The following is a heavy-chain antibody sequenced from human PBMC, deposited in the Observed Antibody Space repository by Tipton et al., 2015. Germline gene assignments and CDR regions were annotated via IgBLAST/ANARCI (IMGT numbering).Heavy chain of an antibody. Sequence: SLRLSCAASGFSLSNYSMNWVRQAPGKGLEWVSYISSSRSTIYYADSVKGRFTISRDIAKNSLYLQMNSLRDEDTAVYYCARDPYYYDSSGYYYGWFDPWGQGTLVTVSS. V-gene: IGHV3-48*02. J-gene: IGHJ5*02. CDR2: ISSSRSTI. CDR3: ARDPYYYDSSGYYYGWFDP. D-gene: IGHD3-22*01. CDR1: GFSLSNYS.